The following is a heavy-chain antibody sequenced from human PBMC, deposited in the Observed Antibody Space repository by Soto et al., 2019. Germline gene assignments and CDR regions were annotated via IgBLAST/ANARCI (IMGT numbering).Heavy chain of an antibody. CDR3: AKAPNEYCSGGSCYVAY. D-gene: IGHD2-15*01. CDR1: GFTFSSYA. CDR2: ISGSGGST. V-gene: IGHV3-23*01. J-gene: IGHJ4*02. Sequence: GGSLRLSCAASGFTFSSYAMSWVRQAPGKGLEWVSAISGSGGSTYYADSVKGRFTISRDNSKNTLSLQMNSLRAEDTAVYYCAKAPNEYCSGGSCYVAYWGQGTLVTVSS.